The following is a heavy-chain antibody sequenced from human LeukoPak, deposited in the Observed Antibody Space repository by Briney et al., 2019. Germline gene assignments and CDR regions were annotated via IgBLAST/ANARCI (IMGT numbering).Heavy chain of an antibody. CDR1: GDSISSGTSS. D-gene: IGHD3-3*01. CDR3: ARTIFEVPNPYFDP. V-gene: IGHV4-30-4*07. Sequence: PSETLSLTCAVSGDSISSGTSSWSWIRQPPGKGLEWIGFIYNSGSTYYNPSLKSRLTISIDRSKNQFSLNLTSVNAADTAIYYCARTIFEVPNPYFDPWGQGTLVTVSS. CDR2: IYNSGST. J-gene: IGHJ5*02.